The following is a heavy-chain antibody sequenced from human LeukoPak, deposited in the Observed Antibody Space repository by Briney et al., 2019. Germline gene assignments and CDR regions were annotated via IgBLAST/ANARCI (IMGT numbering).Heavy chain of an antibody. Sequence: SETLSLTCTVSGGSISSYYWSWIRQPPGKGLEWIGYTYTSGSTNYNPSLKSRVTISVDTSKNQFSLKLSSVTAADTAVYYCARHPNPYSSGWYDYWGQGTLVTVSS. CDR2: TYTSGST. V-gene: IGHV4-4*09. CDR3: ARHPNPYSSGWYDY. J-gene: IGHJ4*02. D-gene: IGHD6-19*01. CDR1: GGSISSYY.